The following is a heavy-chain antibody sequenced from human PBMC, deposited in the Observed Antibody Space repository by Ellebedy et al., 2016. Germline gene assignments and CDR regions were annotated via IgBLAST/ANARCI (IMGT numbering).Heavy chain of an antibody. J-gene: IGHJ5*02. CDR3: AKDRLSNPTTVTTHWFDP. V-gene: IGHV3-21*04. D-gene: IGHD4-11*01. CDR2: ISSSSSYI. Sequence: GGSLRLXCAASGFTFSSYSMNWVRQAPGKGLEWVSSISSSSSYIYYADSVKGRFTISRDNAKNSLYLQMNSLRAEDTAIYYCAKDRLSNPTTVTTHWFDPWGQGTLVTVSS. CDR1: GFTFSSYS.